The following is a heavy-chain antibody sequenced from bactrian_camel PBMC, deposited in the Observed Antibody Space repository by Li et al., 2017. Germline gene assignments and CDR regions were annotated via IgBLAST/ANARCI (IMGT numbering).Heavy chain of an antibody. D-gene: IGHD2*01. CDR2: IGTGDTNT. J-gene: IGHJ4*01. Sequence: VQLVESGGGSVQVGGSLRLSCVASGDTIGRYCMGWFRQIPDKEREEVAAIGTGDTNTYYADFVEGRFRISQDTPKNFVYLRMDALKPEDTAMYYCAAADRIWCSDMWYLRRTYNVWGQGTQVTVS. CDR1: GDTIGRYC. CDR3: AAADRIWCSDMWYLRRTYNV. V-gene: IGHV3S1*01.